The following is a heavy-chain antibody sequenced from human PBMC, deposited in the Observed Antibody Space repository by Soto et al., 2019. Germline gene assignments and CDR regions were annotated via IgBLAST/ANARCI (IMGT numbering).Heavy chain of an antibody. V-gene: IGHV4-59*01. J-gene: IGHJ4*02. CDR3: ARVRVGAFDY. D-gene: IGHD1-26*01. Sequence: QVQLQESGPGLVKPSETLSLTCTVSGGSISSYYWSWIRQPPGKGLEWIGYIYYSGSTNYNPSLKXXVXIXXDTSKNQFSLKLSSVTAADTAVYYCARVRVGAFDYWGQGTLVTVSS. CDR2: IYYSGST. CDR1: GGSISSYY.